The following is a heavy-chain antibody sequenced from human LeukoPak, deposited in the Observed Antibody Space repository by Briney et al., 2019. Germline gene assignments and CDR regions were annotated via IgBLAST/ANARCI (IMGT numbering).Heavy chain of an antibody. CDR1: GGSISSYY. J-gene: IGHJ4*02. CDR3: ARVYYDSRFDY. V-gene: IGHV4-59*01. CDR2: IYYSGST. D-gene: IGHD3-22*01. Sequence: SETLSLTCTVSGGSISSYYWSWIRQPPGKGLEWIGYIYYSGSTNYDPSLKSRVTISVDTSKNQFSLKLSSVTAADTAVYYCARVYYDSRFDYWGQGTLVTVSS.